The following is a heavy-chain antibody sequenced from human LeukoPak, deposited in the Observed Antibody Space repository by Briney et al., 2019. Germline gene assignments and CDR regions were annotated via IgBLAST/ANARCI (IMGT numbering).Heavy chain of an antibody. D-gene: IGHD3-22*01. J-gene: IGHJ4*02. V-gene: IGHV4-31*03. CDR3: AREDSSGYLADY. CDR1: GGSISSGGYY. Sequence: PSETLSLTCTVSGGSISSGGYYWSWIRQHPGKGLEWIGYIYYSGSTYYNPSLKSRVTMSVDTSKNQFSLKLSSVTAADTAVYYCAREDSSGYLADYWGQGTLVTVSS. CDR2: IYYSGST.